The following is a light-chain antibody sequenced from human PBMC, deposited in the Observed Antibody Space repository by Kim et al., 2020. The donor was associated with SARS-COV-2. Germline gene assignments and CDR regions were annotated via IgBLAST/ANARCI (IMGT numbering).Light chain of an antibody. CDR2: EDN. CDR1: SSSIASNY. Sequence: KTVTISCPRSSSSIASNYVQWYQQRPGSSPTTVIYEDNQRPSGVPDRFSGSIDSSSNSASLTISGLKTEDEADYYCQSYDSSNQGVFGGGTKLTVL. CDR3: QSYDSSNQGV. J-gene: IGLJ3*02. V-gene: IGLV6-57*01.